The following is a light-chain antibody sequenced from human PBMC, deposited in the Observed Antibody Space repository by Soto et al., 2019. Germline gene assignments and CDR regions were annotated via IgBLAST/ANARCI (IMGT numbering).Light chain of an antibody. CDR1: SSDVGGYNY. CDR2: EVS. V-gene: IGLV2-14*01. CDR3: SSYTSSSTRV. Sequence: QSALTQPASVSGSPGQSITISCTGTSSDVGGYNYVSWYQQHPGKAPKLMIYEVSNRPSGVSNRCSGSKSGNTASLTISGLPAEDEADYYCSSYTSSSTRVFGGGTKLTVL. J-gene: IGLJ3*02.